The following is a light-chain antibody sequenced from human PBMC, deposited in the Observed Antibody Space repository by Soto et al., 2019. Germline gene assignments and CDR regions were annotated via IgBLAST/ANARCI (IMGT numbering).Light chain of an antibody. CDR1: QSVISY. Sequence: EVVMTQSPVTLSVSPGAGATLSCRASQSVISYLAWYQQKPGQAPRLLIYGASTRATDVPARFSGSGSGTEFTLTISSLQPEDFGVYYCQQYNNWPWLTFGGGTKVEI. J-gene: IGKJ4*01. CDR3: QQYNNWPWLT. CDR2: GAS. V-gene: IGKV3-15*01.